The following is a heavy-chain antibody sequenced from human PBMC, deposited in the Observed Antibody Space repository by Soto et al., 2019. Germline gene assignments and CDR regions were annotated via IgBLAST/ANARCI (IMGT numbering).Heavy chain of an antibody. CDR1: GYTFTSYY. Sequence: QVQLVQSGAEVKKPGASVKVSCKASGYTFTSYYMHWVRQAPGQGLEGMGIINPSGGSTSYAQKFQGRVTMTRDTSTSTVYMELSSLRSEDTAVYYCARVYPSDTRYGYVGNNWFDPWGQGTLVTVSS. D-gene: IGHD5-18*01. CDR2: INPSGGST. V-gene: IGHV1-46*03. CDR3: ARVYPSDTRYGYVGNNWFDP. J-gene: IGHJ5*02.